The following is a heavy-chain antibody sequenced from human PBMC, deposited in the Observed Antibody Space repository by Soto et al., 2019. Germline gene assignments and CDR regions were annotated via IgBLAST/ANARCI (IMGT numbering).Heavy chain of an antibody. CDR3: ARRYGDCFDF. CDR1: GGSISRTTYY. CDR2: FFIGGNT. D-gene: IGHD4-17*01. J-gene: IGHJ4*02. Sequence: SETLSLTCSVSGGSITGGSISRTTYYWGWMRQPPGKGLEWIASFFIGGNTYYNPSLKSRVTTSVDTSKNQFSLKLSSVTAADTAVYYCARRYGDCFDFWGQGTLVTVSS. V-gene: IGHV4-39*01.